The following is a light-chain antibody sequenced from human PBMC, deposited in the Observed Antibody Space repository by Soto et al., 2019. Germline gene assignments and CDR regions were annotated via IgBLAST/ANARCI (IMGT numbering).Light chain of an antibody. CDR3: SSKKSIRTCWV. CDR2: EVN. V-gene: IGLV2-14*01. Sequence: SALTQPASVSGSPGQSITISCTGTSSDVGGYNYVSWYQQHPGNAPRLTIYEVNNRPSGVPNRFSGSKSGNTASLTISGVQAEDEADYYCSSKKSIRTCWVFGNGNKVTV. CDR1: SSDVGGYNY. J-gene: IGLJ1*01.